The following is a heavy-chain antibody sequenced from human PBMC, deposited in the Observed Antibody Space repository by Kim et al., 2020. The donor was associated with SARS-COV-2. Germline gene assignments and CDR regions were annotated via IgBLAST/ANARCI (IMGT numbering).Heavy chain of an antibody. CDR2: ISSSSNYT. CDR3: AREVVNDGAFDI. CDR1: GFTFSDYY. V-gene: IGHV3-11*05. J-gene: IGHJ3*02. D-gene: IGHD1-1*01. Sequence: GGSLRLSCAASGFTFSDYYMSWIRQAPGKGLEWVSYISSSSNYTNYADSVKGRFTISRDNAKNSLYVQMNSLRAEDTAVYYCAREVVNDGAFDIWGQGTMVTVSS.